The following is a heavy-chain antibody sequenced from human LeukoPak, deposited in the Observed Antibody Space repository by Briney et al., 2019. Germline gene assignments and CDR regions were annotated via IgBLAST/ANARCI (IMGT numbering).Heavy chain of an antibody. D-gene: IGHD6-19*01. CDR1: GFTFSSYW. CDR2: IKQDGSEK. CDR3: ARAEDSSGWYSASFDY. V-gene: IGHV3-7*03. J-gene: IGHJ4*02. Sequence: PGASLRLSCAASGFTFSSYWMSWVRQAPGKGLEWVANIKQDGSEKYYVDSVKGRFTISRDNAKNSLYLQMNSLRAEDTAVYYCARAEDSSGWYSASFDYWGQGTLVTVSS.